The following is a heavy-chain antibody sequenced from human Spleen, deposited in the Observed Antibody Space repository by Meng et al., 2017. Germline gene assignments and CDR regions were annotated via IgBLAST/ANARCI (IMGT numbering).Heavy chain of an antibody. CDR3: ARDRSSRLLWFGELLFDY. D-gene: IGHD3-10*01. Sequence: GGSLRLSCTASGFSFGDYPMNWVRQAPGKGLEWVAVIWYDGSNKYYADSVKGRFTISRDNSKNTLYLQMNSLRAEDTAVYYCARDRSSRLLWFGELLFDYWGQGTLVTVSS. CDR2: IWYDGSNK. J-gene: IGHJ4*02. CDR1: GFSFGDYP. V-gene: IGHV3-33*08.